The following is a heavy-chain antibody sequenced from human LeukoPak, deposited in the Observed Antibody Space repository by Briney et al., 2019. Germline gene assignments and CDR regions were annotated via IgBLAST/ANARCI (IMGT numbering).Heavy chain of an antibody. CDR3: AKDGGRGYDVSFDY. Sequence: GGSLRLSCAASGFTFSSYGMHWVRQAPGKGLEWVAVIWYDGSNKYYADSVKGRFTISRDNSKNTLYLQMNSLRAEDTAVYYCAKDGGRGYDVSFDYWGQGTLVTVSS. J-gene: IGHJ4*02. CDR2: IWYDGSNK. V-gene: IGHV3-33*06. D-gene: IGHD5-12*01. CDR1: GFTFSSYG.